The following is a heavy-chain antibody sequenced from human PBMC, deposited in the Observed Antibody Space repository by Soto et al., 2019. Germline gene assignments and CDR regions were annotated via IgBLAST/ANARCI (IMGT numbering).Heavy chain of an antibody. J-gene: IGHJ4*02. Sequence: QVQLVQAGAEVKKPGASVKVSCKASGYTFTSYAMHWVRQAPGQRLEWMGWINAGYGNTKYSQKFQGRVTITRDTSASTAYMELSSLRSEDTAVYYCASGMVRGVIMVYWGQGTLVTVSS. V-gene: IGHV1-3*01. CDR2: INAGYGNT. D-gene: IGHD3-10*01. CDR3: ASGMVRGVIMVY. CDR1: GYTFTSYA.